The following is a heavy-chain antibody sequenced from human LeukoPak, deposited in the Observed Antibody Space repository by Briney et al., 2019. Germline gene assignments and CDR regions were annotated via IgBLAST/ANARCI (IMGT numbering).Heavy chain of an antibody. V-gene: IGHV3-23*01. J-gene: IGHJ4*02. D-gene: IGHD6-19*01. CDR2: ISGSGGST. CDR1: GFTFSSYW. CDR3: AKDTHSGWHDY. Sequence: PGGSLRLSCAASGFTFSSYWMHWVRQAPGKGLVWVSAISGSGGSTYYADSVKGRFTISRDNSKNTLYLQMNSLRAEDTAVYYCAKDTHSGWHDYWGQGTLVTVSS.